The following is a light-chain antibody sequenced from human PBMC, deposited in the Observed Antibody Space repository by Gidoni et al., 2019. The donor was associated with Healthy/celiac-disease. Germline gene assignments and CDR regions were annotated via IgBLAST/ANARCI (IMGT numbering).Light chain of an antibody. V-gene: IGLV6-57*01. Sequence: NFMLTQPHSVSESPGKTVTISCTRSSGSIASNYVQWYQQRPGSSPTTVIYEDNQRPSGVPDRFSGSIDSSSNSASLTISGLKTEDEADYYCQSYDSSNHVVFGGGTKLTXL. CDR3: QSYDSSNHVV. CDR2: EDN. J-gene: IGLJ2*01. CDR1: SGSIASNY.